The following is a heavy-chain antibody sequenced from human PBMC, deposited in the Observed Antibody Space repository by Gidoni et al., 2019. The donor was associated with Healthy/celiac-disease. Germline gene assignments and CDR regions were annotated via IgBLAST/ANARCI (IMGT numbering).Heavy chain of an antibody. CDR1: GFTFSCYA. CDR2: ISYDGSNK. CDR3: ARDGINWGSIDY. D-gene: IGHD7-27*01. Sequence: QVQLVESGGGVVQPGRSLRLSCAASGFTFSCYAMHWVRQAPRKGLEWVAVISYDGSNKYYADSVKGRFTISRDKSKNTLYLQMNSLRAEDTAVYYCARDGINWGSIDYWGQGTLVTVSS. V-gene: IGHV3-30*01. J-gene: IGHJ4*02.